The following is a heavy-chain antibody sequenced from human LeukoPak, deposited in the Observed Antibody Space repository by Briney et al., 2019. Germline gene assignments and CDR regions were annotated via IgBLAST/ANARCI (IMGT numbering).Heavy chain of an antibody. CDR3: TTRNYYDTSGYPQDYFDH. D-gene: IGHD3-22*01. CDR1: GLTFSDFA. J-gene: IGHJ4*02. CDR2: IRSKANNYAT. V-gene: IGHV3-73*01. Sequence: QTGGSLKLSCAASGLTFSDFAMHWVRQASGKGLEWVGRIRSKANNYATEYAASVKGRFTISRDDSKNTAYLQMNSLKTEDTAVYYCTTRNYYDTSGYPQDYFDHWGQGTLVTVPS.